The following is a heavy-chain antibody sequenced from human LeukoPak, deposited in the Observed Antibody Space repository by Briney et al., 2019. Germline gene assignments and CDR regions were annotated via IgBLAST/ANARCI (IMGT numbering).Heavy chain of an antibody. J-gene: IGHJ4*02. D-gene: IGHD5-12*01. CDR3: ARDGGYGGYDDY. CDR2: IYHSGTT. V-gene: IGHV4-38-2*02. Sequence: SSETLSLTCTVSGYSISTGYYWGWIRQPPGKGLEWIGSIYHSGTTCYNPSLKSRVTISVDTSKNQFSLKLNSVTAADTAVYYCARDGGYGGYDDYWGQGNLVTVSS. CDR1: GYSISTGYY.